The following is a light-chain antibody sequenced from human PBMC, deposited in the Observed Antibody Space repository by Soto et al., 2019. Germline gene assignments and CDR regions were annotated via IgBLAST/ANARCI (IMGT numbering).Light chain of an antibody. CDR3: QQRYNWLLT. J-gene: IGKJ4*01. CDR1: QRVSSN. V-gene: IGKV3-11*01. CDR2: DAS. Sequence: EIVLAQSPGSLSLSPGERATLSCRASQRVSSNLVWYQQKPGQAPRLLIYDASNRATGIPARFSGSGSGTDFTLTINRLEPEDFAVYYCQQRYNWLLTFGGGTKVEIK.